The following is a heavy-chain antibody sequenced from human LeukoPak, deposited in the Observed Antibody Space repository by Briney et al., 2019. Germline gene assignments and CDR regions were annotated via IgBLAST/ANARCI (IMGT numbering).Heavy chain of an antibody. Sequence: SETLSLTCTVSGGSISSSSYYWGWIRQPPGKGLEWIGRIYTSGSTNYNPSLKSRVTISVDTSKNQFSLTLSSVTAADTAVYYCARSDGYGLVGIWGQGTMVTVSS. V-gene: IGHV4-39*07. J-gene: IGHJ3*02. D-gene: IGHD3-10*01. CDR3: ARSDGYGLVGI. CDR1: GGSISSSSYY. CDR2: IYTSGST.